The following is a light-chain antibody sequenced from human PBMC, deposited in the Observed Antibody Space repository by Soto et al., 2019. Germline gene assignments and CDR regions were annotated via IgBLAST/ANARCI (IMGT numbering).Light chain of an antibody. CDR2: GAS. Sequence: DIQMTQSPSSLSASVGDRVTITCRASHTISSYLNWYQHKPGKAPELLIYGASSLQSGVPSRFSGSWSGTDFTLTISSLQPEDYATFYYQQNYTSPFTFGPGTKVDIK. J-gene: IGKJ3*01. V-gene: IGKV1-39*01. CDR3: QQNYTSPFT. CDR1: HTISSY.